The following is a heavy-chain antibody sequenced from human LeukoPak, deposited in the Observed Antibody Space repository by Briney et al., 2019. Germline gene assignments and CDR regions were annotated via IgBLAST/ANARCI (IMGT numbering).Heavy chain of an antibody. Sequence: ASVKVSCKASGYTFTSYGISWVRQAPGQGLEWMGWISAYNGNTNYAQKLQGRVTMTTDTSTSTAYMELRSLRSDDTAVYYCARGGGHHFGEYYYYYYGMDVCGQGTTVTVSS. CDR3: ARGGGHHFGEYYYYYYGMDV. CDR1: GYTFTSYG. J-gene: IGHJ6*02. CDR2: ISAYNGNT. V-gene: IGHV1-18*01. D-gene: IGHD4-17*01.